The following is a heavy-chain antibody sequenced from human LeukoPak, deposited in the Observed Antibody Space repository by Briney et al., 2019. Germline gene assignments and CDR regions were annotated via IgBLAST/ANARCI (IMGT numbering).Heavy chain of an antibody. CDR2: ISSSGTTI. V-gene: IGHV3-48*03. J-gene: IGHJ4*02. CDR3: ARSSGTYHFDY. D-gene: IGHD1-26*01. Sequence: GGSLRLSCAASGFTFSSYEMNWVRQAPGKRLEWVSYISSSGTTIYYADSVKGRFTISRDNAKNSLFLQVNSLRAEDTAVYYCARSSGTYHFDYWGQGTLVTVS. CDR1: GFTFSSYE.